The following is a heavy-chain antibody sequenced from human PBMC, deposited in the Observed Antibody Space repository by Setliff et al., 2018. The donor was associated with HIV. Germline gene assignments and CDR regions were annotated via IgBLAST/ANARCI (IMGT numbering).Heavy chain of an antibody. Sequence: GGSLRLSCAASGFTVSGNYLNWVRQAPGKGLEWVSVIYSGGNRNYADSVKGRFTISRDSSKSTLYLQMNSLRVDDSALYYCTRPYYYASGSYDYWGQGTLVTVSS. D-gene: IGHD3-10*01. CDR2: IYSGGNR. V-gene: IGHV3-53*05. CDR3: TRPYYYASGSYDY. CDR1: GFTVSGNY. J-gene: IGHJ4*02.